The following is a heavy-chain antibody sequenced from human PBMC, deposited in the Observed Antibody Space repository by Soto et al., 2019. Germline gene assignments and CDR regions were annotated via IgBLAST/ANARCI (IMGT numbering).Heavy chain of an antibody. CDR1: GGSISSDY. J-gene: IGHJ5*02. D-gene: IGHD3-10*01. Sequence: SETLSLTCTVSGGSISSDYWNWIRQPPGKGLEWIGYVYHSWSTKYNPSLKSRVTISVDTSKNQLSLKLSSVTAEDTAVYYWARFGTSPNGNWFDPWGQGTLVTVSS. CDR2: VYHSWST. V-gene: IGHV4-59*01. CDR3: ARFGTSPNGNWFDP.